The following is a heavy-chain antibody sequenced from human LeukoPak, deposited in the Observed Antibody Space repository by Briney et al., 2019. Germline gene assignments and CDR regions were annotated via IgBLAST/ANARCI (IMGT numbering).Heavy chain of an antibody. V-gene: IGHV1-69*13. D-gene: IGHD2-2*01. J-gene: IGHJ3*02. CDR1: GGTFSSYA. CDR2: IIPIFGTA. CDR3: ALGDIVVVPAARTGAFDI. Sequence: GASVKVSCKASGGTFSSYAISWVRQAPGQGLEWMGGIIPIFGTANYAQKFQGRVTITADESTSTAYMELSSLRSEDTAVYYCALGDIVVVPAARTGAFDIWGQGTMVTVSS.